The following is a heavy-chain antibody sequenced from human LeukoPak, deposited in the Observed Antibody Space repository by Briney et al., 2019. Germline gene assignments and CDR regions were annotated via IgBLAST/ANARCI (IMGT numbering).Heavy chain of an antibody. CDR2: ISSSSSYI. V-gene: IGHV3-21*01. CDR3: ARGSNPEDYMDV. Sequence: GGSLRLSCAASGFTFSSYSMNWVRQAPGKGLEWVSSISSSSSYIYYADSVKGRFTISRDKAKNSLYLQMNSLRAEDTAVYYCARGSNPEDYMDVWGKGTTVTVSS. J-gene: IGHJ6*03. CDR1: GFTFSSYS.